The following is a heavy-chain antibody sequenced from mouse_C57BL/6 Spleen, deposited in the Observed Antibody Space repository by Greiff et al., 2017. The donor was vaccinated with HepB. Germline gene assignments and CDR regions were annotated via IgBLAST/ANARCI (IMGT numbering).Heavy chain of an antibody. CDR2: INPNNGGT. J-gene: IGHJ2*01. D-gene: IGHD2-4*01. Sequence: VQLQQSGPELVKPGASVKISCKASGYTFTDYYMNWVKQSHGKSLEWIGDINPNNGGTSYNQKFKGKATLTVDKSSSTAYMELRSLTSEDSAVYYCASIYYDSGIYFDYWGQGTTLTVSS. V-gene: IGHV1-26*01. CDR1: GYTFTDYY. CDR3: ASIYYDSGIYFDY.